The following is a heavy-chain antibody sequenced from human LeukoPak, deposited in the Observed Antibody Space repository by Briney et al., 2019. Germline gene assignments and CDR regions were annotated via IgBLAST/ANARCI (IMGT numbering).Heavy chain of an antibody. CDR1: GFTLDDYG. CDR2: INWNGGST. J-gene: IGHJ4*02. V-gene: IGHV3-20*04. D-gene: IGHD3-10*01. CDR3: ARGGDYYGSGSYYNAMYYFDY. Sequence: GGSLRLSCAASGFTLDDYGMSWVRQAPGEGLEWVSGINWNGGSTGYADSVKGRFTISRDNAKNSLYLQMNSLRAEDTALYYCARGGDYYGSGSYYNAMYYFDYWGQGTLVTVSS.